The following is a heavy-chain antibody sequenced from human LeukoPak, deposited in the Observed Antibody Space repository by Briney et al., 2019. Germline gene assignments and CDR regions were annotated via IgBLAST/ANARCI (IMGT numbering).Heavy chain of an antibody. CDR1: GFTFRNYA. CDR2: ISASGGST. V-gene: IGHV3-23*01. CDR3: ARAYSYGFRYYFDF. Sequence: PGGSLRLSCVASGFTFRNYAMSWVRQAPGKGLEWVSAISASGGSTDYADSVKGRFTISRDNAKNSLYLQMNSLRVEDTALYYCARAYSYGFRYYFDFWGQGTLVTVSS. J-gene: IGHJ4*02. D-gene: IGHD5-18*01.